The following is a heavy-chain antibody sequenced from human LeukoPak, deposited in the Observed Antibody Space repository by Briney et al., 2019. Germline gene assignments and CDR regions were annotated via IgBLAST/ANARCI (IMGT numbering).Heavy chain of an antibody. CDR2: TYSGGST. V-gene: IGHV3-53*01. CDR3: ARSGLTCSGGSCYGDDY. D-gene: IGHD2-15*01. Sequence: PGGSLRLSCAASGFTVSSNYMSWVRQAPGKGLEWVSVTYSGGSTYYADSVKGRFTISRDNSKNTLYLQMNSLRAEDTAVYYCARSGLTCSGGSCYGDDYWGQGTLVTVSS. J-gene: IGHJ4*02. CDR1: GFTVSSNY.